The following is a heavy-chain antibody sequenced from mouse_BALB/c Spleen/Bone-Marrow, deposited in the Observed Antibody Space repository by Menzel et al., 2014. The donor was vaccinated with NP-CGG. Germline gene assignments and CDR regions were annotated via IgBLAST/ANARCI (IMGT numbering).Heavy chain of an antibody. CDR3: ARVIRYESYFDY. Sequence: VKLEESGPGLVAPSQSLSITCTVSGFSLTSYGVHWVRQPPGKGLEWLGVIWAGGSTNYNSALMSRLSISKDNSKSQVFLKMNSLQIDDTAMYYCARVIRYESYFDYWGQGTTLTVSS. D-gene: IGHD2-14*01. CDR2: IWAGGST. J-gene: IGHJ2*01. CDR1: GFSLTSYG. V-gene: IGHV2-9*02.